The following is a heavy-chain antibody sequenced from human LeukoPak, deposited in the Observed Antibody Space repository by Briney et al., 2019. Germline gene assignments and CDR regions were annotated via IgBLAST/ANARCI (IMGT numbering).Heavy chain of an antibody. D-gene: IGHD6-13*01. CDR3: VKDKRYSRSSRLDAFDI. J-gene: IGHJ3*02. V-gene: IGHV3-23*01. CDR1: GFTFSSYA. Sequence: GGSLRLSCAASGFTFSSYAMNWVRQAPGKGLEWISAISSSGGTAYYADSVKGRFTISRDNSKNTMYLQMNSLRAEDTAVYYCVKDKRYSRSSRLDAFDIWGQGTMVTVSS. CDR2: ISSSGGTA.